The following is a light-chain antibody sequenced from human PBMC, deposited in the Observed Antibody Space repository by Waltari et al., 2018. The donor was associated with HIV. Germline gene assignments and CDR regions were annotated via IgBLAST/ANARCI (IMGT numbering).Light chain of an antibody. J-gene: IGLJ1*01. V-gene: IGLV2-14*03. Sequence: QSALTQPASVSGSPRQSITISCTGTSSDVGGHNFVPWYQQNHGKAPQLMIYDVSNRPSGISNRFSGSKSGNTASLTISGLQAEDEADYYCSSYTSSSTYIFGTGTKVTVL. CDR3: SSYTSSSTYI. CDR1: SSDVGGHNF. CDR2: DVS.